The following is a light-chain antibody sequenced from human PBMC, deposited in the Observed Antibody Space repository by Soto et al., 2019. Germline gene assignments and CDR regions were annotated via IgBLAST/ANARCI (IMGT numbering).Light chain of an antibody. CDR1: SSNIGGNT. Sequence: QSVLTQPPSASGTPGQRVTISCSGSSSNIGGNTVNWYQQLPGTAPKLLIYGNDHRPSGVPDRFSGCKSGTSAALAISGLQSEEEAADYCAAWDDSLNAFVFGTGTKLTVL. V-gene: IGLV1-44*01. CDR3: AAWDDSLNAFV. J-gene: IGLJ1*01. CDR2: GND.